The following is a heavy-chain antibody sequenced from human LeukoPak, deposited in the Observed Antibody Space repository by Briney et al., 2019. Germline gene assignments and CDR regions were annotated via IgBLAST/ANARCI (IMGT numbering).Heavy chain of an antibody. D-gene: IGHD2-21*02. CDR1: GFTFSNAW. CDR2: IKSKTDGGTT. J-gene: IGHJ4*02. V-gene: IGHV3-15*01. Sequence: PGGSLRLSCATSGFTFSNAWMSWVRQAPGKGLEWLGRIKSKTDGGTTEYAAPVKGRFTVSRDDSKNTVYLQMNSLRAEDTAVYYCAKDRAVATPYYFDYWGQGTLVTVSS. CDR3: AKDRAVATPYYFDY.